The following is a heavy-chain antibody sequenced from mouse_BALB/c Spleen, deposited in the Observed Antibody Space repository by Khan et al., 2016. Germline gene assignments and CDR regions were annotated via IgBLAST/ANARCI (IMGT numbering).Heavy chain of an antibody. J-gene: IGHJ4*01. CDR1: GYTFTDYA. CDR3: AREGLNSDYAMDY. CDR2: ISTYYGDT. D-gene: IGHD1-3*01. Sequence: QVQLQQSGAELVRPGVSVKISCKGSGYTFTDYAMHWVKQSHAKSLEWIGVISTYYGDTSYNPKFEGKATMTVDKSSSTAYMELARLTSEDSSIYYCAREGLNSDYAMDYWGQGTSVTVSS. V-gene: IGHV1S137*01.